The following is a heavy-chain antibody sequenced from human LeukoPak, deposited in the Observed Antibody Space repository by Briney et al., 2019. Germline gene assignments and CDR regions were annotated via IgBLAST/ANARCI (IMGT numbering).Heavy chain of an antibody. CDR1: GDSISGGDYY. CDR2: IYHGGNT. Sequence: PSQTLSLTCIVSGDSISGGDYYWSWIRQPPGKGLEWIGYIYHGGNTYYNPSLKSRVTLSVDRSKNQFSLKLNSVTAADTALYYCASNPTSSLLRGHAFDLWGQGTMVTVSS. V-gene: IGHV4-30-2*01. CDR3: ASNPTSSLLRGHAFDL. J-gene: IGHJ3*01. D-gene: IGHD2-2*01.